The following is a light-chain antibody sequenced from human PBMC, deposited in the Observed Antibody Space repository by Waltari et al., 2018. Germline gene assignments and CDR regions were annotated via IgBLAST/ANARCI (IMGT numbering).Light chain of an antibody. Sequence: QSVLTQPPSASGTPGQRVTISYSGSYSNIGSNVVNRYQQLPGKAPKLLIYRSDRRPSGVPVRFSGSKSGSSASLAIDGLHSEDEADYYCASWDDSLNGHWVFGGGTKVTVL. CDR2: RSD. CDR3: ASWDDSLNGHWV. J-gene: IGLJ3*02. V-gene: IGLV1-44*01. CDR1: YSNIGSNV.